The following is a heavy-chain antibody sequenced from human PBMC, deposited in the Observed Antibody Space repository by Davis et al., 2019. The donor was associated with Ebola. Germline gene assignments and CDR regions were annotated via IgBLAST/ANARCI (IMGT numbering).Heavy chain of an antibody. CDR3: TTTHGTGNHVDV. Sequence: SETLSLTCTVSGGSISSYYWSWIRQPPGKGLEWIGYIYYSGSTNYNPSLKSRVTISVDTSKNQFSLKLSSVTAADTAVYYCTTTHGTGNHVDVWGQGTTVTVSS. V-gene: IGHV4-59*01. CDR2: IYYSGST. J-gene: IGHJ6*02. CDR1: GGSISSYY. D-gene: IGHD1-14*01.